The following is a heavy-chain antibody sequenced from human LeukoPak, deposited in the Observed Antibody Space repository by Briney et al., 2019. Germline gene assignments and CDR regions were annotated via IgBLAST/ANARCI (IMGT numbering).Heavy chain of an antibody. CDR3: AREIFGSGSYPDL. V-gene: IGHV3-33*01. J-gene: IGHJ5*02. D-gene: IGHD3-10*01. CDR1: GFAFNTYA. CDR2: IWHDGSHK. Sequence: GRSLRLSCAASGFAFNTYAMHWVRQAPGQGLEWVALIWHDGSHKFYSHSVRGQFTISRDNSKNTVSLQMNNLRPEDTAVYYCAREIFGSGSYPDLWGQGTLVTVSS.